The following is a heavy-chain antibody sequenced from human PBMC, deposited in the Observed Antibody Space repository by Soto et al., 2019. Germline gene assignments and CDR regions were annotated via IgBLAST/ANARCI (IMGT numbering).Heavy chain of an antibody. D-gene: IGHD5-18*01. CDR3: AREVRDTAGADFDY. CDR2: ISSSISTM. V-gene: IGHV3-48*02. Sequence: EVQLVESGGGLVQPGGSLRLSCAASGFTFSSYSMNWVRQAPGKGLEWLSYISSSISTMHYADSVKGRFTISRDNAKNSQYMQINSLGDEDTAVYYCAREVRDTAGADFDYWGQGTLVTVSS. CDR1: GFTFSSYS. J-gene: IGHJ4*02.